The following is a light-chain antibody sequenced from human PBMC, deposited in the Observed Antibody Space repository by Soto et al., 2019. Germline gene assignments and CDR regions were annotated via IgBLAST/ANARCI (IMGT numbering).Light chain of an antibody. CDR2: AAS. J-gene: IGKJ1*01. Sequence: DIQMSQSPSSLSASVGDRVTITCRASQSISNYLNWYQQKPGNAPKLLIYAASSLQSGVPSRFSGSGSGTDFTLTISSLQPEDSATYYCQQSYSSWWTFGQATKVEIK. CDR1: QSISNY. V-gene: IGKV1-39*01. CDR3: QQSYSSWWT.